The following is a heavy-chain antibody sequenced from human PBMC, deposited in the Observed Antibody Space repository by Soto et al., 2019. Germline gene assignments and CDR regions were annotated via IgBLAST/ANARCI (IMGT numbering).Heavy chain of an antibody. CDR3: ATLNSFGADY. CDR2: IVGDGSFT. J-gene: IGHJ4*02. CDR1: GFTFSSYW. Sequence: GGSLRLSCTASGFTFSSYWMHWVRQAPGEGLVWVSHIVGDGSFTVYAASVKGRFTISRDNAKNTVYLQMNSLRAEDTAVYYCATLNSFGADYWGQGTLVTVSS. V-gene: IGHV3-74*01. D-gene: IGHD3-3*01.